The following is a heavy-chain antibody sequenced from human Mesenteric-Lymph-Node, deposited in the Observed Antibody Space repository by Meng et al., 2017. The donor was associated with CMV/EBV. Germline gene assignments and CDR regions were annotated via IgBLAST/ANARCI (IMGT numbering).Heavy chain of an antibody. J-gene: IGHJ6*02. CDR3: ARGHIVVVPAAMLRESYYYYGMDV. V-gene: IGHV4-34*01. CDR2: INHSGST. D-gene: IGHD2-2*01. Sequence: YWSWIRQPPGKGLEWIGEINHSGSTNYNPSLKSRVTISVDTSKNQFSLKLSSVTAADTAVYYCARGHIVVVPAAMLRESYYYYGMDVWGQGTTVTVSS. CDR1: Y.